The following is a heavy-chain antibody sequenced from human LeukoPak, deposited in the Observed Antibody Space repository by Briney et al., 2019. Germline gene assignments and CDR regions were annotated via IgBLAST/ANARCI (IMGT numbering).Heavy chain of an antibody. V-gene: IGHV1-46*01. CDR1: GYTFTSYY. Sequence: GASVKVSCKASGYTFTSYYMHWVRQAPGQGLEWMGIINPSGGSTSYAQKFQGRVTITRDTSTSTVYMELSSLRSEDTAVYYCARVGATKDYYYGMDVWGQGTTVTVSS. D-gene: IGHD1-26*01. J-gene: IGHJ6*02. CDR3: ARVGATKDYYYGMDV. CDR2: INPSGGST.